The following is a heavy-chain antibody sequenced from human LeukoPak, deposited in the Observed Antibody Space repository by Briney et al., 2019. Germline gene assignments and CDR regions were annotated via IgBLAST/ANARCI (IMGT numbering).Heavy chain of an antibody. J-gene: IGHJ4*02. CDR1: GLTFSSHG. CDR2: IWYDGSDK. D-gene: IGHD2-15*01. V-gene: IGHV3-33*01. CDR3: TADGCGGTCYFDH. Sequence: GGSLRLSCAPSGLTFSSHGMHWVRQAPGKGLEWVALIWYDGSDKYYADSVRGRFTITRDNAKNMLYLQMNSLGVEDTAVYYCTADGCGGTCYFDHWGQGALVTVSS.